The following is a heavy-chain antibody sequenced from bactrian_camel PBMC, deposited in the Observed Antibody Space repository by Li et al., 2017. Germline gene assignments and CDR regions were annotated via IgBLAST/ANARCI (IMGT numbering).Heavy chain of an antibody. CDR1: DFTAGTYY. CDR3: ATAHGVAGIWFFGQSLVT. D-gene: IGHD6*01. V-gene: IGHV3-2*01. J-gene: IGHJ6*01. Sequence: VQLVESGGELVQPGGSLRLSCTASDFTAGTYYMNWVRQAPGKGLQWVSSIYSEGSSTYYADSVKGRFTISRDNAKNTVYLQMNSLKSEDTALYYCATAHGVAGIWFFGQSLVTGARGPRSPSP. CDR2: IYSEGSST.